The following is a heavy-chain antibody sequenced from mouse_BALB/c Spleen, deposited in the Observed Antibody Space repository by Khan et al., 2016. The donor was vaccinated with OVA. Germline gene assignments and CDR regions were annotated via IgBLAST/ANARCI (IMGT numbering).Heavy chain of an antibody. J-gene: IGHJ4*01. V-gene: IGHV1-54*01. CDR3: ARSGGYGDAVDY. CDR2: INPGSGNT. D-gene: IGHD2-2*01. Sequence: QVQLKESGTELLSPGTSVKVSCKASGYAFADYLIDWVKQRPGQGLEWIGVINPGSGNTNYNEKFKGKATLTAAKSSSTAYMQLSSLTSDDSAVYFDARSGGYGDAVDYWGQGTSVTVSS. CDR1: GYAFADYL.